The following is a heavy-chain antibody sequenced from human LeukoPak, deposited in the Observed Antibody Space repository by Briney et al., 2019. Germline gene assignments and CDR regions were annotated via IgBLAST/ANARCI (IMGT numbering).Heavy chain of an antibody. D-gene: IGHD3-22*01. V-gene: IGHV1-69*13. CDR1: GGTFSSYA. J-gene: IGHJ4*02. CDR3: ARVNYYDSSGYYYFDY. CDR2: IIPIFGTA. Sequence: SVKVSCKASGGTFSSYAISWVRQAPGQGLEWMGGIIPIFGTANYAQKFQGRVTITADESASTAYMELSSLRSEDTAVYYCARVNYYDSSGYYYFDYWGQGTLVTVSS.